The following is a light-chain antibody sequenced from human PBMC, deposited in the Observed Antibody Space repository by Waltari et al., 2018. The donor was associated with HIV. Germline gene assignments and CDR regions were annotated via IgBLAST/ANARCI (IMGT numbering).Light chain of an antibody. CDR3: CSYSDSGTIL. CDR1: SSDTGSFDY. CDR2: DVT. J-gene: IGLJ2*01. Sequence: SALTQPASVSGSPGQSINISCLGASSDTGSFDYVSWYQQHPHKDPKLILYDVTYRPSGVSGRFSGSRSGSMASLTISGLQPEDEADYFCCSYSDSGTILFGGGTRVTVL. V-gene: IGLV2-14*03.